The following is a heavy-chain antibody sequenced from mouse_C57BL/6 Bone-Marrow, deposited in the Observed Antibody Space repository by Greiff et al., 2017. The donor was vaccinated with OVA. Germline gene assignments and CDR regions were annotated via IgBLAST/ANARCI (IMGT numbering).Heavy chain of an antibody. CDR2: IYYSGTI. CDR3: ARALIYYYGSDWYFDV. J-gene: IGHJ1*03. D-gene: IGHD1-1*01. CDR1: GISITTGNYR. Sequence: EVHLVESGPGLVKPSQTVFLTCTVTGISITTGNYRWSWIRQFPGNKLEWIGYIYYSGTITYNPSLTRRTTITRDTPKNQFFLEMNSLTAEDTATYYCARALIYYYGSDWYFDVWGTGTTVTVSS. V-gene: IGHV3-5*01.